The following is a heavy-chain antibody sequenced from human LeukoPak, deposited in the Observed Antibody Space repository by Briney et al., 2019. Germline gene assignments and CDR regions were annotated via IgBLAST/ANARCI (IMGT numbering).Heavy chain of an antibody. V-gene: IGHV4-4*02. CDR3: ARGSMITVTYFDY. D-gene: IGHD4-17*01. CDR1: GDSISSSNW. J-gene: IGHJ4*02. Sequence: SETLSLTCAVSGDSISSSNWWSWVRQPPTQGLEWIGEIYHSGSTNYNPSLKSRVTISVDKSKNQFSLKLSSVTAADTAVYYCARGSMITVTYFDYWGQGTLVTVSS. CDR2: IYHSGST.